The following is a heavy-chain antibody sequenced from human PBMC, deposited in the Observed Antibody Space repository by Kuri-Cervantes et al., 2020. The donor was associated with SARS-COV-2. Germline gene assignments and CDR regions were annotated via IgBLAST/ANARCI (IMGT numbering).Heavy chain of an antibody. CDR1: GGTFSSYA. D-gene: IGHD4-23*01. Sequence: SVNVSCKASGGTFSSYAINWVRQAPGQGLEWMGGIITIFGTANYAQKFQGRVTITTDESTSTAYMELSSLRSEDTAVYYCASFYGGNSGDAFDIWGQGTMVTVSS. V-gene: IGHV1-69*05. CDR3: ASFYGGNSGDAFDI. J-gene: IGHJ3*02. CDR2: IITIFGTA.